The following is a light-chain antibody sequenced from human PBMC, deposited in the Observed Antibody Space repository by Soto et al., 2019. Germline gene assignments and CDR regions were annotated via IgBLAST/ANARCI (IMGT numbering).Light chain of an antibody. CDR3: QHSSSYPVT. J-gene: IGKJ1*01. Sequence: DIQMTQSPSTLSASVGDRVTITCRASQSISSWLTWYQQKPGKAPKFLIHKASSLGGGVPSRFSGSGSGTEFTLTISSLQPDDFATYYCQHSSSYPVTFGQGTKVEIK. CDR2: KAS. CDR1: QSISSW. V-gene: IGKV1-5*03.